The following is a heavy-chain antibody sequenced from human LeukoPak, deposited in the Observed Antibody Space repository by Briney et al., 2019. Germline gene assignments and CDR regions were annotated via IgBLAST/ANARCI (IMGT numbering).Heavy chain of an antibody. CDR2: IYTSGST. CDR1: GGSISSYY. D-gene: IGHD5-12*01. Sequence: PSETLSLTCTVSGGSISSYYWSWIRQPAGKGLEWIGRIYTSGSTNYNPSLKSRVTMSVDTSKNRFSLKLSSVTAADTAVYYCARDINSGYDSGFDYWGQGTLVTVSS. V-gene: IGHV4-4*07. CDR3: ARDINSGYDSGFDY. J-gene: IGHJ4*02.